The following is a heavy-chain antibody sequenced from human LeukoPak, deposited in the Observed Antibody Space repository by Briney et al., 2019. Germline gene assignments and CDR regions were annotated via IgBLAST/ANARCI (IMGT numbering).Heavy chain of an antibody. CDR3: ARDPPPDYDSSGYGPKFDY. J-gene: IGHJ4*02. CDR2: INPNSGGT. V-gene: IGHV1-2*02. D-gene: IGHD3-22*01. Sequence: GASVKVSCKASGYTFTGYYMHWVRQAPGQGLEWMGWINPNSGGTNYAQKFQGRVTMTRDTSISTAYMELSRLRSDDTAVYYCARDPPPDYDSSGYGPKFDYWGQGTLVTVSS. CDR1: GYTFTGYY.